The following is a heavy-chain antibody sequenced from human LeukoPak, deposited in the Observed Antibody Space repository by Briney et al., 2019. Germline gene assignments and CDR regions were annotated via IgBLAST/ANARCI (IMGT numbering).Heavy chain of an antibody. D-gene: IGHD6-13*01. Sequence: GGSLRLSCAASGFTFSSYSMNWVRQAPGKGLEWVSSISSSSSYIYYADSVKGRFTISRDNSKNTLYLQMNSLRAEDTAVYYCARVVKYSSSSNWFDPWGQGTLVTVSS. CDR1: GFTFSSYS. CDR2: ISSSSSYI. V-gene: IGHV3-21*01. J-gene: IGHJ5*02. CDR3: ARVVKYSSSSNWFDP.